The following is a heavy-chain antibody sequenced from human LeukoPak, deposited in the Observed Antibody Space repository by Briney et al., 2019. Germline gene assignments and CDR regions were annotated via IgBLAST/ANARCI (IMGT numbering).Heavy chain of an antibody. CDR2: INPNSGGT. V-gene: IGHV1-2*02. Sequence: GASVKVSCKASGYTFTGYYMHWVRQAPGQGLEWMGWINPNSGGTNYAQKFQGRVTMTRDTSISTPYMELSRLRSDDTAVYYCARDWGDNCSSTSCHAWGQGTLVTVSS. J-gene: IGHJ4*02. D-gene: IGHD2-2*01. CDR1: GYTFTGYY. CDR3: ARDWGDNCSSTSCHA.